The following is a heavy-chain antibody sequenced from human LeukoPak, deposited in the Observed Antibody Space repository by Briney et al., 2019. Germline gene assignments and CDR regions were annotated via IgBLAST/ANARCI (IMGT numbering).Heavy chain of an antibody. CDR3: AKDASSGWSSDFDY. V-gene: IGHV3-9*03. Sequence: GGSLRLSCAASGFTFDDYAMHWVRQAAGKGLEWVSGISWNSGSIGYADSVKGRFTISRDNAKNSLYLQMNSLRAEDMALYYCAKDASSGWSSDFDYWGQGTLVTVSS. J-gene: IGHJ4*02. D-gene: IGHD6-19*01. CDR2: ISWNSGSI. CDR1: GFTFDDYA.